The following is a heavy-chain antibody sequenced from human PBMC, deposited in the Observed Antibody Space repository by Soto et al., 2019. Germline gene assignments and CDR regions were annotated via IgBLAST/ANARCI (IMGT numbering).Heavy chain of an antibody. CDR3: ARLMGTSFDY. CDR2: ARNKVNSYIT. V-gene: IGHV3-72*01. Sequence: HPGGSLRLSCAASGFIFSDHYMDWVRQAPGKGLEWVGRARNKVNSYITVHAASVRGRFTISRDDSRDSLYLQMNSLKTEDTAVYYCARLMGTSFDYWGQGTLVTVSS. CDR1: GFIFSDHY. D-gene: IGHD2-8*01. J-gene: IGHJ4*02.